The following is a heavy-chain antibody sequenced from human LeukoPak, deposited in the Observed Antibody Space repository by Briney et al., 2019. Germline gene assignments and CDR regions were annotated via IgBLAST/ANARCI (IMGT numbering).Heavy chain of an antibody. V-gene: IGHV5-51*01. CDR3: ARHVSIRLLEWLNPYYYYYMDV. J-gene: IGHJ6*03. CDR2: IYPGDSDT. D-gene: IGHD3-3*01. Sequence: GESLKISCKGFGYSFAYYWIGWVRQMPGKGLEWMGIIYPGDSDTRYSPSFQGQVTISADKSISTAYLQWSSLKASDTAMYYCARHVSIRLLEWLNPYYYYYMDVWGKGTTVTVSS. CDR1: GYSFAYYW.